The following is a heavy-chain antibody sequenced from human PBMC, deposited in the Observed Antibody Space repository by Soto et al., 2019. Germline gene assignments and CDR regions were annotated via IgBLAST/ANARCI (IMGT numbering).Heavy chain of an antibody. J-gene: IGHJ4*02. CDR3: ARDERAYFDY. V-gene: IGHV3-30-3*01. Sequence: GGSLRLSCAASGFSFSSYAMHWVRQAPGKGLEWVAAITYDGNNKNYADSLRGRFTISRDNSKNTLFLEMNSLGAEDTAVYYCARDERAYFDYWGQGTLVTVSS. CDR2: ITYDGNNK. CDR1: GFSFSSYA.